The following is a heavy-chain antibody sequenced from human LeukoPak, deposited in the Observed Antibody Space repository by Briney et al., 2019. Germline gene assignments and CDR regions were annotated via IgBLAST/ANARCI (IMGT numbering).Heavy chain of an antibody. CDR3: ARRGITMVRGVSWFDP. CDR1: GGSISSYYW. D-gene: IGHD3-10*01. J-gene: IGHJ5*02. Sequence: TLSLTCTVSGGSISSYYWSWIRQPPGKALEWLALIYWDDDKRYSPSLKSRLTITKDTYKNQVVLTMTNMDPVDTATYYCARRGITMVRGVSWFDPWGQGTLVTVSS. CDR2: IYWDDDK. V-gene: IGHV2-5*08.